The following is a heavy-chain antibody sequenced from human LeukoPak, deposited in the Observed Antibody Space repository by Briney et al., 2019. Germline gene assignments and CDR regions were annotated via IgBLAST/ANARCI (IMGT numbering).Heavy chain of an antibody. V-gene: IGHV3-7*01. Sequence: GGPLRLSCAASGFTFSSDWMSWVRQAPGKGLEWVANIKQDGSDKYYVDSVKGRFTISRDNSKNSLYLQMNSLRAEDTAVYYCARGSEGVYTYGVDYWGQGTLVTVSS. CDR3: ARGSEGVYTYGVDY. CDR2: IKQDGSDK. J-gene: IGHJ4*02. D-gene: IGHD5-18*01. CDR1: GFTFSSDW.